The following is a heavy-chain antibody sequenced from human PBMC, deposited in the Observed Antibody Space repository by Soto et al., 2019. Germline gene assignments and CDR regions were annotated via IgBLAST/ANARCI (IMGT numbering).Heavy chain of an antibody. CDR2: IKSKTSGETR. J-gene: IGHJ4*02. V-gene: IGHV3-15*07. D-gene: IGHD1-26*01. Sequence: GGSLRLSCAASGFTFSSYSMNWVRQAPGKGLEWVARIKSKTSGETRGYAAPVKGRFTISRDDSKNTVWLQMNSLKSEDSAVYYCAADYSGGTYPIDYWGQGRLVTVSS. CDR1: GFTFSSYS. CDR3: AADYSGGTYPIDY.